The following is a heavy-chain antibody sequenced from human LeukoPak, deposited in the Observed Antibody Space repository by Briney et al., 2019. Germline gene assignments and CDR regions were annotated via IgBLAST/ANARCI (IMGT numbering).Heavy chain of an antibody. CDR3: AKALRRPSGGTYYDY. J-gene: IGHJ4*02. CDR1: GYTFTGYY. V-gene: IGHV1-2*02. CDR2: INSNSGAT. D-gene: IGHD2-15*01. Sequence: ASVKVSCKASGYTFTGYYIHWVRQAPGQGLEWMGWINSNSGATDYAQKFRGRVTMTRDTSLSTAYMELNRLRSDDTAVYYCAKALRRPSGGTYYDYWGQGTLVTVSS.